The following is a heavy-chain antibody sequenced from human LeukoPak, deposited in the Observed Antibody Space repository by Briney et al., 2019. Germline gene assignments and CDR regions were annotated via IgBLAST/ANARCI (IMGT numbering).Heavy chain of an antibody. J-gene: IGHJ3*01. CDR3: ARFSSLTWGDWGDAFDV. Sequence: SETLSLSCTIYSGSFGDDYWGWIRQAPGKGLEWIGEIAHGGSTNYNPSLASRVIVSRNTSKNQFFLNVTSVTVADTALYYCARFSSLTWGDWGDAFDVWGRGTMVTVSS. V-gene: IGHV4-34*01. CDR1: SGSFGDDY. D-gene: IGHD2-21*02. CDR2: IAHGGST.